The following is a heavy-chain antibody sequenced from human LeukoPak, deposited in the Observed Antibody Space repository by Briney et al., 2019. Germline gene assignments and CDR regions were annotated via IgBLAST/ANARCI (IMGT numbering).Heavy chain of an antibody. CDR1: GDSVSSNSAA. V-gene: IGHV6-1*01. Sequence: SQTLSLTCVISGDSVSSNSAAWHWIRQSPPRGLEWLGRTYYRSKWYNDYAVSVKSRITIKPDTSKNQFLLQLNSVTPEDTAVYYCSRETSHFDYWGQGTLVTVSS. J-gene: IGHJ4*02. CDR3: SRETSHFDY. CDR2: TYYRSKWYN.